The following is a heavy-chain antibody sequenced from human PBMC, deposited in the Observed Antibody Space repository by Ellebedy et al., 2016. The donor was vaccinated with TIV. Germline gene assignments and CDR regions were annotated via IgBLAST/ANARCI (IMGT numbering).Heavy chain of an antibody. J-gene: IGHJ3*02. V-gene: IGHV3-23*01. CDR1: GFTFSPYA. Sequence: GESLKISCAASGFTFSPYAMAWVRQAPGKGLEWVSGIVGSGAEKYADSVKGRFTISRDNSKRTVDLQMRSVRAEDTAVYFCARGTFHTGAFDIWGQGTMVTVSS. CDR2: IVGSGA. CDR3: ARGTFHTGAFDI. D-gene: IGHD1-14*01.